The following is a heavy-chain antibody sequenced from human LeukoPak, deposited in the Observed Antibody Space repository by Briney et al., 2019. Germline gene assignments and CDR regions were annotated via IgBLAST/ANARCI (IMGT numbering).Heavy chain of an antibody. CDR2: IYYSGSA. J-gene: IGHJ4*02. CDR1: GDSISNDNYY. Sequence: SETLSLTCTVSGDSISNDNYYWGWIRQPPGKGLEWIGSIYYSGSAYYNLSLNTRVTISVDTSKNQFSLKVRSVTAADTAVYYCARQVRYQLLFDVDSWGQGTLVTVSS. V-gene: IGHV4-39*01. CDR3: ARQVRYQLLFDVDS. D-gene: IGHD2-2*01.